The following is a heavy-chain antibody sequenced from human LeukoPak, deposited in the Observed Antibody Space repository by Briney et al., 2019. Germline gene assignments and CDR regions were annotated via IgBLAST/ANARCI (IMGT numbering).Heavy chain of an antibody. CDR2: VWYDGSDK. J-gene: IGHJ3*02. CDR1: GFTFSSYG. Sequence: PGGSLRLPCAASGFTFSSYGMHWVRQAPGKGLEWVAVVWYDGSDKYYADSVKGRFTISRDNSKNTLYLQMNSLRAEDTAVYYCAREQDDAFDIWGQGTMVTVSS. V-gene: IGHV3-33*01. CDR3: AREQDDAFDI.